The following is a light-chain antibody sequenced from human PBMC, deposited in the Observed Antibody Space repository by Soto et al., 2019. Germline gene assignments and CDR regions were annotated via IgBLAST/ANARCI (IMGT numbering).Light chain of an antibody. V-gene: IGLV2-23*01. CDR1: SSDVGSLKF. Sequence: QFALTQPASVSGSPGQSITISCSRASSDVGSLKFVAWYQQHPGKAPKVLIYEDNKRPSGISFRFSGSKSGNTASLTISGLQPDDESHFYCCSYTGSGTLWVFGGGTQLTVL. CDR2: EDN. J-gene: IGLJ3*02. CDR3: CSYTGSGTLWV.